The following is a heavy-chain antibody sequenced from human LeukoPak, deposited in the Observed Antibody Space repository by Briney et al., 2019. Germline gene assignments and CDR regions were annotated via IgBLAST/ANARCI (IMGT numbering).Heavy chain of an antibody. CDR1: GFTFSSYV. Sequence: GGSLRLSCAASGFTFSSYVMHWVRQAPGKGLEWVAFIRYDGSYKYYSDSVKGRFTISRDNSKNTLYLQMNSLRAEDTAVYYCAKDVEDGDYPGYWGQGTLVTVSS. V-gene: IGHV3-30*02. D-gene: IGHD4-17*01. J-gene: IGHJ4*02. CDR2: IRYDGSYK. CDR3: AKDVEDGDYPGY.